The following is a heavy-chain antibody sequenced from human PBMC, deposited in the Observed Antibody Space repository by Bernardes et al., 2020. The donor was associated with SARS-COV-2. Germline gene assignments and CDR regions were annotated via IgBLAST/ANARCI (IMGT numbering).Heavy chain of an antibody. J-gene: IGHJ4*02. D-gene: IGHD3-22*01. CDR1: GFTFSNHG. V-gene: IGHV3-33*01. Sequence: GGSLRLSRAASGFTFSNHGMHWVRQAPGKGLEWVAVIWYDGSNKYYADSVKGRFTISRDNPKNTLYLHMNSLRAEDTAVYYCARLHYYDSSGYFDYWGQGTLVTVSS. CDR2: IWYDGSNK. CDR3: ARLHYYDSSGYFDY.